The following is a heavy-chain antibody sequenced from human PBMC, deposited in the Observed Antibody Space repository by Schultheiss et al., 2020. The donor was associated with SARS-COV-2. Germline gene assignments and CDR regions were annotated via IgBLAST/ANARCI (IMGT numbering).Heavy chain of an antibody. D-gene: IGHD5-12*01. CDR2: ISSSSSYI. J-gene: IGHJ4*02. Sequence: GESLKISCAASGFTFSSYSMNWVRQAPGKGLEWVSSISSSSSYIYYADSVKGRFTISRDNAKNSLYLQMNSLRAEDTAVYYCARNGRGYGKYFDYWGQGTLVTVSS. CDR1: GFTFSSYS. V-gene: IGHV3-21*01. CDR3: ARNGRGYGKYFDY.